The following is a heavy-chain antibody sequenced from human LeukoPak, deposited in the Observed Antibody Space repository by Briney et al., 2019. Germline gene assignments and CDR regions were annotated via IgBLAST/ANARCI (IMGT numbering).Heavy chain of an antibody. Sequence: GGSLRLSCAASGFTFSFYTMSWVRQAPGKGLEWVSGLRGSGGSTYYSDSVKGRFTISRDNSKNTLYLQIDFLTAEDTAVYYCARSPVAGPPNYFDYLGQGTLVTVSS. CDR1: GFTFSFYT. D-gene: IGHD6-19*01. J-gene: IGHJ4*02. V-gene: IGHV3-23*01. CDR2: LRGSGGST. CDR3: ARSPVAGPPNYFDY.